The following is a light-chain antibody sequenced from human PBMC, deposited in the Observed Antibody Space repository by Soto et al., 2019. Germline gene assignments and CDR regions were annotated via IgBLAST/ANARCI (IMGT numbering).Light chain of an antibody. CDR3: QSYDINKRNVL. CDR2: EDN. Sequence: NFMLTQPHSVLESPGKTVTISCTRSSGSFASNYVQWYQQRPGSAPTTVIYEDNQRPSGVPDRFSGSLDSSSNSASLTISGLKTEDEADYYCQSYDINKRNVLFGGGTKLTVL. J-gene: IGLJ2*01. CDR1: SGSFASNY. V-gene: IGLV6-57*04.